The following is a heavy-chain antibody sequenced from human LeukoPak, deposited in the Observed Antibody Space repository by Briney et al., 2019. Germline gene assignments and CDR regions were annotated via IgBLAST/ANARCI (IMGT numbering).Heavy chain of an antibody. V-gene: IGHV4-34*01. CDR3: ARGPPHYYCTSASCEDY. CDR1: GGSFSGYY. CDR2: INHSGSS. D-gene: IGHD2-2*01. J-gene: IGHJ4*02. Sequence: SETLSLTCAVYGGSFSGYYWSWIRQPPGKGLEWIGEINHSGSSNYNPPLKSRVTISVDTSKNQFSLNLSSVTAADTAVYYCARGPPHYYCTSASCEDYWGQGTLVTVSS.